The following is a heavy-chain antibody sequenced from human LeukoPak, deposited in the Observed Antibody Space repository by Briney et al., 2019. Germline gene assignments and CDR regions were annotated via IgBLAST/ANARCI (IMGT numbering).Heavy chain of an antibody. V-gene: IGHV3-33*01. CDR1: GFTFSNYG. D-gene: IGHD4-17*01. Sequence: GGSLRLSCAASGFTFSNYGMHWVRQAPGKGLEWVAVIWYEGSNKYYADSVKGRFTISRDNSKNTLYMQMNNLRVEDTAVYYCATAPRGGDYEDYWGQGTLVTVSS. J-gene: IGHJ4*02. CDR2: IWYEGSNK. CDR3: ATAPRGGDYEDY.